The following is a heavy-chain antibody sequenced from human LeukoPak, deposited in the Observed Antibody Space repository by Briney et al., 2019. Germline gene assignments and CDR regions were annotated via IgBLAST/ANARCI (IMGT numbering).Heavy chain of an antibody. V-gene: IGHV4-30-4*01. CDR1: GGSISGGDYY. CDR3: ATSPTVTTYYFDY. D-gene: IGHD4-17*01. CDR2: IYYSGST. J-gene: IGHJ4*02. Sequence: SETLSLTCTVSGGSISGGDYYWSWIRQPPGKGLEWIGYIYYSGSTYYNPSLKSRVTISVDTSKNQFSLKLSSVTAADTAMYYCATSPTVTTYYFDYWGQGTLVTVSS.